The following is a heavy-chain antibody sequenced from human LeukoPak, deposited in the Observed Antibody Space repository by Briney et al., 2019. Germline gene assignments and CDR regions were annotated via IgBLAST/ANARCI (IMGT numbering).Heavy chain of an antibody. CDR2: IYYSGST. CDR3: ASGSVDFCSSTSCPVYYFDY. J-gene: IGHJ4*02. CDR1: GGSISSGDYY. Sequence: SQTLSLTCTVSGGSISSGDYYWSWIRQPPGKGLEWIGYIYYSGSTYYNPSLKSRVTISVDTSKNQFSLKLSSVTAADTAVYYCASGSVDFCSSTSCPVYYFDYWGQGTLVTVS. V-gene: IGHV4-30-4*01. D-gene: IGHD2-2*01.